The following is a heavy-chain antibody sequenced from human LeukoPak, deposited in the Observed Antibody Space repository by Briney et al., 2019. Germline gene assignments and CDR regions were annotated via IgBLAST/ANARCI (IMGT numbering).Heavy chain of an antibody. CDR2: IIPIFGTA. D-gene: IGHD5-24*01. J-gene: IGHJ4*02. CDR3: ASGRDGYNYHFDY. CDR1: GGTFSSYA. Sequence: SVKVSCKASGGTFSSYAISWVRQAPGQGLEWMGGIIPIFGTANYAQKFQGRVTITTDESTSTAYMELSSLRSEDTAAYYCASGRDGYNYHFDYWGQGTLVTVSS. V-gene: IGHV1-69*05.